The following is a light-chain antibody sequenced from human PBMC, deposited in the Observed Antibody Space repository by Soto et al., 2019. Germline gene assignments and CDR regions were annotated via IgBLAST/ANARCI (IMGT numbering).Light chain of an antibody. Sequence: EIVLTQSPGTLSLSPGERATLSCRASQTVNNNYLAWYQQKPGQAPRLFIYGASTRATGIPDRFSGSGSGTDFTLTISILEPEDFAVYYCQQYGSSRTFGQGTKVEIK. V-gene: IGKV3-20*01. CDR2: GAS. CDR1: QTVNNNY. J-gene: IGKJ1*01. CDR3: QQYGSSRT.